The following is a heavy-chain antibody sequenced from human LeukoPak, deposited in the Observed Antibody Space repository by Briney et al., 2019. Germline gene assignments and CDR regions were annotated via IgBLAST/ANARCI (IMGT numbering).Heavy chain of an antibody. CDR1: GGSISSGGYS. V-gene: IGHV4-30-2*01. CDR2: IYHSGST. J-gene: IGHJ4*02. CDR3: ASLNWNDDHWYFDY. D-gene: IGHD1-1*01. Sequence: SQTLSLTCAVSGGSISSGGYSGSWIRQPPGKGLEWIGYIYHSGSTYYNPSLKSRVTISVDRSKNQFSLKLSSVTAADTAVYYCASLNWNDDHWYFDYWGQGTLVTVSS.